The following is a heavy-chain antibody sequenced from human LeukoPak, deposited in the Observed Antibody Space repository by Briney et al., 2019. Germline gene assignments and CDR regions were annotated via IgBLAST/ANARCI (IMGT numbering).Heavy chain of an antibody. CDR3: AKGNGIEN. D-gene: IGHD1-26*01. J-gene: IGHJ4*02. V-gene: IGHV3-9*03. Sequence: GGSLRLSCAASGFTFDDYAMHWVRQAPGKGLEWVSGISWNSGSIGYADSVKGRFTISGDNAKNSLYLQMNSLRAEDMALYYCAKGNGIENWGQGTLVTVSS. CDR1: GFTFDDYA. CDR2: ISWNSGSI.